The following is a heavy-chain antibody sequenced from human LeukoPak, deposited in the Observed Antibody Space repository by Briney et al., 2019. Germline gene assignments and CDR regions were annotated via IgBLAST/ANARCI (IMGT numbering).Heavy chain of an antibody. J-gene: IGHJ4*02. D-gene: IGHD2-21*02. Sequence: PGGPLRLSCAASGFTFSSYGMSWVRQAPGKGLEWVSAISGSGGSTYYADSVKGRFTISRDNSKNTLYLQMNSLRAEDTAVYYCAKVVTAIPGALDYWGQGTLVTVSS. V-gene: IGHV3-23*01. CDR2: ISGSGGST. CDR1: GFTFSSYG. CDR3: AKVVTAIPGALDY.